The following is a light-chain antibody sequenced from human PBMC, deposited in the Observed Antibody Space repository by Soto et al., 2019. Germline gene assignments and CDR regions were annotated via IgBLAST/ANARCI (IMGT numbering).Light chain of an antibody. CDR1: QSISSW. J-gene: IGKJ1*01. Sequence: DIQMTQSPSTLSASVGDRVTITCRASQSISSWLAWYQQKPGKAPKLLIYKASSLESGVPSRFSGSGSGTEFTLTISSLQPDDFATYYCRHHGTFAQGTKVDIK. CDR3: RHHGT. CDR2: KAS. V-gene: IGKV1-5*03.